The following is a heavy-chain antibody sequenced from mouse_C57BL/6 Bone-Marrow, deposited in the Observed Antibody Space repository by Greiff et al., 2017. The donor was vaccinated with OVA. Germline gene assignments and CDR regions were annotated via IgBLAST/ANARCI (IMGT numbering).Heavy chain of an antibody. CDR1: GFTFSSYA. CDR3: ARGLLLRYCYAMDY. V-gene: IGHV5-4*03. CDR2: ISDGGSYT. D-gene: IGHD1-1*01. Sequence: EVKLVESGGGLVKPGGSLKLSCAASGFTFSSYAMSWVRQTPEKRLEWVATISDGGSYTYYPDNVKGRFTISRDNAKNNLYLQMSHLKSEDTAMYYWARGLLLRYCYAMDYWGQGTSVTVSS. J-gene: IGHJ4*01.